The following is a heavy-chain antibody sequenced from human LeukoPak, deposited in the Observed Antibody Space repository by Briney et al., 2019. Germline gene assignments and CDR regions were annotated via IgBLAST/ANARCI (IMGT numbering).Heavy chain of an antibody. J-gene: IGHJ4*02. V-gene: IGHV7-4-1*02. CDR2: INTNTGNP. CDR3: ATIGEKPYGSGSYSS. Sequence: ASVKVSCKASGYTFTSYAMNWVRQAPGQGLEWMGWINTNTGNPTYAQGFTGRFVFSLDTSVSTAYLQISSLKAEDTAVYYCATIGEKPYGSGSYSSWGQGTLVTVSS. D-gene: IGHD3-10*01. CDR1: GYTFTSYA.